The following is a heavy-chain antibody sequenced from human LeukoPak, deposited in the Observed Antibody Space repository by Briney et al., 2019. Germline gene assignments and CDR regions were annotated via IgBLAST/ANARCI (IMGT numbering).Heavy chain of an antibody. CDR1: GGSISSGSYY. V-gene: IGHV4-61*02. D-gene: IGHD1-26*01. Sequence: SETLSLTCTVPGGSISSGSYYWSWIRQPAGKGLEWIGRIYTSGSTNYNPSLKSRVTISVDTSKNQFSLKLSSVTAADTAVYYCARDLGATFYYYYYMDVWGKGTTVTVSS. CDR2: IYTSGST. CDR3: ARDLGATFYYYYYMDV. J-gene: IGHJ6*03.